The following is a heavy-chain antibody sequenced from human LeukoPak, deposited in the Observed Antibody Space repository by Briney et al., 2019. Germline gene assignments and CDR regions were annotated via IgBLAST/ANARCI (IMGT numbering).Heavy chain of an antibody. Sequence: GASVKVSCKASGYTFTGYYMHWVRQAPGQGLEWMGWINPNSGGTNYAQKFQGRVTMTRDTSISTAYMELSRLRSDDTAVYYCARDSVGANNWFDPWGQGTLVTVSS. CDR1: GYTFTGYY. CDR3: ARDSVGANNWFDP. D-gene: IGHD1-26*01. V-gene: IGHV1-2*02. J-gene: IGHJ5*02. CDR2: INPNSGGT.